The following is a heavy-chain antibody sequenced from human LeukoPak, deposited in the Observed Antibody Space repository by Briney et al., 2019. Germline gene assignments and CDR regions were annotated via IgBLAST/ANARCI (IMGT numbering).Heavy chain of an antibody. D-gene: IGHD6-6*01. CDR3: ARWASSSGTFDY. CDR1: GGSISSGGYY. Sequence: SETLSLTCTVSGGSISSGGYYWSWIRQPPGKGLEWIGYIYHSGSTYYNPSLKSRVTISVDRSKNQFSLKLSSVTAADTAVYYCARWASSSGTFDYWGQGTLVTVSS. V-gene: IGHV4-30-2*01. J-gene: IGHJ4*02. CDR2: IYHSGST.